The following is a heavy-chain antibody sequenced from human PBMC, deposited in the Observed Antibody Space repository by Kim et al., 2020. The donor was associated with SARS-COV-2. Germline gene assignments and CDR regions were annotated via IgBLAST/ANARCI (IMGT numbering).Heavy chain of an antibody. CDR3: ARDPDWYFDL. V-gene: IGHV4-38-2*02. Sequence: SETLSLTCTVSGYSISSGYYWGWIRQPPGKGLEWIGSIYHSGSTYYNPSLKSRVTMSVDTSKNQFSLKLSSVTAADTAVYYCARDPDWYFDLWGRGTLVTVSS. CDR2: IYHSGST. J-gene: IGHJ2*01. CDR1: GYSISSGYY.